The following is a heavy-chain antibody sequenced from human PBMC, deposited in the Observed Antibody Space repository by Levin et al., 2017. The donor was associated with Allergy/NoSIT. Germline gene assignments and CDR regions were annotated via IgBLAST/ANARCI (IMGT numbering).Heavy chain of an antibody. CDR2: INSSSSYI. CDR1: GFTFSSYS. D-gene: IGHD2-21*01. Sequence: GESLKISCAASGFTFSSYSMNWVRQAPGKGLEWVSSINSSSSYIYYADSVKGRFTISRDNAKNSLYLQMNSLRAEDTAVYYCARDYVYCGGECYAPFDYWGQGTLVTVSS. CDR3: ARDYVYCGGECYAPFDY. J-gene: IGHJ4*02. V-gene: IGHV3-21*01.